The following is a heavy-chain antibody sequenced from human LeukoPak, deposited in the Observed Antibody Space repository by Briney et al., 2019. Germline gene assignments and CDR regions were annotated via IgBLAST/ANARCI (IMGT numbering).Heavy chain of an antibody. V-gene: IGHV4-30-2*01. J-gene: IGHJ4*02. Sequence: SETLSLTCAVSGGSVSSGGYSWSWIRQPPGKGLEWIGYIYDSGSTYYNPSLKSRVTISLDRSKNQFSLKLTSVTAADTAVYYCARYGGSGTYFFDYWGQGTLVTVSS. CDR1: GGSVSSGGYS. CDR2: IYDSGST. CDR3: ARYGGSGTYFFDY. D-gene: IGHD3-10*01.